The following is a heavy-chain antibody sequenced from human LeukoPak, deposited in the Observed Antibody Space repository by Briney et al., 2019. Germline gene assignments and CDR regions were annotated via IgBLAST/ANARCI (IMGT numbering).Heavy chain of an antibody. CDR2: IYYSGST. D-gene: IGHD5-18*01. J-gene: IGHJ3*02. Sequence: SETLSLTCTVSGGSISSGDCYWSWIRQPPGKGLEWIGYIYYSGSTYYNPSLKSRVTISVDTSKNQFSLKLSSVTAADTAVYYCARAGLVDTVQTDAFDIWGQGTMVTVSS. V-gene: IGHV4-30-4*01. CDR1: GGSISSGDCY. CDR3: ARAGLVDTVQTDAFDI.